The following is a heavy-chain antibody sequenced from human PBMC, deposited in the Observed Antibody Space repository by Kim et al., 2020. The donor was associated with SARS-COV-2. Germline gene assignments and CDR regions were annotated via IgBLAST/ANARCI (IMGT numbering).Heavy chain of an antibody. CDR2: ISYDGSNK. CDR3: ARDKTEIAAAGPLDAFDI. V-gene: IGHV3-33*05. Sequence: GGSLRLSCAASGFTFSSYGMHWVRQAPGKGLEWVAVISYDGSNKYYADSVKGRFTISRDNSKNTLYLQMNSLRAEDTAVYYCARDKTEIAAAGPLDAFDIWGQGTMVTVSS. J-gene: IGHJ3*02. CDR1: GFTFSSYG. D-gene: IGHD6-13*01.